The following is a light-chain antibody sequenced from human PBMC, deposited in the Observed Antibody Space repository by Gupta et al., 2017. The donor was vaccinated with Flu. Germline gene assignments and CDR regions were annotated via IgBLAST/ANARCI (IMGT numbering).Light chain of an antibody. CDR1: SGGVASAF. CDR3: QSYDGANWV. Sequence: FVLTQPHSVSESPGKTVTISRTRSSGGVASAFVQWLQKRPGTSPTTVIYQNDERPSGVPARFSGSIDTSSNSASLVISGLMTEDEAEYYCQSYDGANWVFGGGTKLTVL. V-gene: IGLV6-57*01. CDR2: QND. J-gene: IGLJ3*02.